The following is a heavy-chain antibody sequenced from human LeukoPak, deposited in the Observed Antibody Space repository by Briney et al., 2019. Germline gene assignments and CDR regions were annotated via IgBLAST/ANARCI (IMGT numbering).Heavy chain of an antibody. CDR3: ARFGDGYLDY. J-gene: IGHJ4*02. CDR1: GGSFSGYY. CDR2: INHSGST. Sequence: SETLSLTCAVYGGSFSGYYWSWIRQPPGKGLEWIGEINHSGSTNYNPSLKSRVTISVDTSKNQFSLKLSSVTAADTAVHYCARFGDGYLDYWGQGTLVTVSS. V-gene: IGHV4-34*01. D-gene: IGHD3-3*01.